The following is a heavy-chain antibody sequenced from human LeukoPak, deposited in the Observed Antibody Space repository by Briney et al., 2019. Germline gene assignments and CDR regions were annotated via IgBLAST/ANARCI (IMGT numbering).Heavy chain of an antibody. CDR2: ISSSSDAI. V-gene: IGHV3-48*02. J-gene: IGHJ4*02. Sequence: GGSLRLPCAASGFTFNTYSMTWVRQAPGKGLEWLSYISSSSDAIWYADSVKGRFTVSRDNAKNSLYLHMNSLRDEDTAVYYCARENWFKFDYWGQGSLVTVSS. D-gene: IGHD3-10*01. CDR3: ARENWFKFDY. CDR1: GFTFNTYS.